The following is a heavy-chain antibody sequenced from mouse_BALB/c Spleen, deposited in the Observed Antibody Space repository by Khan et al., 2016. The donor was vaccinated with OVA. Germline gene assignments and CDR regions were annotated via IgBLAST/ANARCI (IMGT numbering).Heavy chain of an antibody. CDR1: GYTFSSYW. J-gene: IGHJ3*01. CDR2: ILPGSNSS. D-gene: IGHD1-1*01. V-gene: IGHV1-9*01. Sequence: VQLQQSGAELMKPGASVKISCKATGYTFSSYWIEWVKQRPGHGLEWIGEILPGSNSSNYNERFQGKSTLTADKSSNTAYLQLSSLTSEDSASYYCARGNYYGSTSWFGYGGQGTLVTVSA. CDR3: ARGNYYGSTSWFGY.